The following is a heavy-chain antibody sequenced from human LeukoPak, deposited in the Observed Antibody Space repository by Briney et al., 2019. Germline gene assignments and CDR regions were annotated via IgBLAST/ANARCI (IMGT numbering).Heavy chain of an antibody. D-gene: IGHD6-6*01. V-gene: IGHV3-53*01. J-gene: IGHJ6*02. CDR1: GFTVSSNY. Sequence: GGSLRLSCAASGFTVSSNYMSWVRQAPGKGLEWVSVIYSGGSTYYADSVKGRFTISRDNSKNTLYLQMNSLRAEDTAVYYCAREAPYSSSSGPLFDYYGMDVWGQGTTVTVSS. CDR2: IYSGGST. CDR3: AREAPYSSSSGPLFDYYGMDV.